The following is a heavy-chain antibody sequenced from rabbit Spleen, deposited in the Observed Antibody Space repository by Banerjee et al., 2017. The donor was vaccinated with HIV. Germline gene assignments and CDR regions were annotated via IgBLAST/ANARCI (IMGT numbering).Heavy chain of an antibody. D-gene: IGHD7-1*01. V-gene: IGHV1S45*01. J-gene: IGHJ6*01. Sequence: QEQLEESGGGLVKPEGSLTLTCKASGVSFSRGYDMCWVRQAPGKGLEWIACSYAGSSGSTYSAIWAKGRFTISKTSSTTVTLQMTSLTAADTATYFCARDTGTSFSTYGMDLWGQGTLVTVS. CDR2: SYAGSSGST. CDR3: ARDTGTSFSTYGMDL. CDR1: GVSFSRGYD.